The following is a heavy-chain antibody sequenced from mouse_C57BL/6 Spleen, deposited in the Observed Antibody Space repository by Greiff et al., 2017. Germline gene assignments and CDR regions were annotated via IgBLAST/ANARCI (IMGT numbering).Heavy chain of an antibody. V-gene: IGHV5-16*01. Sequence: EVQLVESEGGLVQPGSSMKLSCTASGFTFSDYYMAWVRQVPEKGLEWVANINYDGSSTYYLDSLKSRFIISRDNAKNILYLQMSSLKSEDTATYYCARDDYGRYFDVWGTGTTVTVSS. CDR3: ARDDYGRYFDV. CDR2: INYDGSST. D-gene: IGHD2-4*01. CDR1: GFTFSDYY. J-gene: IGHJ1*03.